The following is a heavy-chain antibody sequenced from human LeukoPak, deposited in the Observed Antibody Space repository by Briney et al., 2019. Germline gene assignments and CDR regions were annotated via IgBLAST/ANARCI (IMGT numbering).Heavy chain of an antibody. CDR1: GDSISSSYW. Sequence: SGTLSLTCAVSGDSISSSYWWSWVRQSPRTGLEWIGEIYHSGSTKYKPSLKSRVTISVDKSKNQFSLKLRSVTAADTAVYYCARDGYSGYDLNMDVWGKGTTVTVSS. CDR3: ARDGYSGYDLNMDV. D-gene: IGHD5-12*01. V-gene: IGHV4-4*02. J-gene: IGHJ6*03. CDR2: IYHSGST.